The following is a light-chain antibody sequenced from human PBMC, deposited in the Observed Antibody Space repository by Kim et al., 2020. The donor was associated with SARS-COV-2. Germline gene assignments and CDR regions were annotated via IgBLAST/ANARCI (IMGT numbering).Light chain of an antibody. CDR1: SSNIGTNH. J-gene: IGLJ3*02. CDR3: ATWDGRLTAGV. V-gene: IGLV1-51*01. CDR2: DSH. Sequence: KVTISCSGSSSNIGTNHVSLYRQFPGTAPQLLIYDSHSRPSGIPDRFSGSKSGTSATLGITGLQTGDEADYYCATWDGRLTAGVFGGGTKVTVL.